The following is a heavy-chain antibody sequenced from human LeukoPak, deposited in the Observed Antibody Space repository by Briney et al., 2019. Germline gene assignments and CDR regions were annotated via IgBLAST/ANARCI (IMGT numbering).Heavy chain of an antibody. CDR3: AKPGGPDIVVVPAVYHFDY. V-gene: IGHV3-30*18. CDR2: ISYDGSNK. D-gene: IGHD2-2*01. Sequence: GGSLRLSCAASGFTFSSYGMHWVRQAPGKGLEWVAVISYDGSNKYYADSVKGRFTISRDNSKNTLYLQMNSLRAEDTAVYYCAKPGGPDIVVVPAVYHFDYWGQGTLVTVSS. J-gene: IGHJ4*02. CDR1: GFTFSSYG.